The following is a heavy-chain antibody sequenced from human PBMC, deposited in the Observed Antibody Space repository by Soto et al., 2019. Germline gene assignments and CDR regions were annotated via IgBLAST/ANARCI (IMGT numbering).Heavy chain of an antibody. V-gene: IGHV4-34*01. CDR1: GGSFSGYY. D-gene: IGHD3-3*01. CDR2: INHSGST. J-gene: IGHJ4*02. CDR3: ARVPGYYDFWSGYYNRYFDY. Sequence: PSETLSLTCAVYGGSFSGYYWSWIRQPPGKGLEWIGEINHSGSTNYNPSLKSRVTISVDTSKNQFSLKLSSVTAADTAVYYCARVPGYYDFWSGYYNRYFDYWGQGTLVTVS.